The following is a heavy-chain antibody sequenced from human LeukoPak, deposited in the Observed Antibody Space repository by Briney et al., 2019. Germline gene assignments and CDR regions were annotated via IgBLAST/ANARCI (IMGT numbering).Heavy chain of an antibody. D-gene: IGHD3-16*02. CDR1: GYTFTSNY. Sequence: ASVKVSCKAFGYTFTSNYMHWVRQAPGQGLEWMGWIHPSTGNPTYAQGFTGRFVFSLDTSVSTTYLQISSLKAEDTAVYFCARAFQSLGGLSLPDYWGQGTLVTVSS. CDR3: ARAFQSLGGLSLPDY. CDR2: IHPSTGNP. V-gene: IGHV7-4-1*02. J-gene: IGHJ4*02.